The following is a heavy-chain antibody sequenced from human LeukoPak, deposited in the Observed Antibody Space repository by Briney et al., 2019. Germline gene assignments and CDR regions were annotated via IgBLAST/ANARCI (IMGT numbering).Heavy chain of an antibody. Sequence: GGSLRLSCAASGFTFSSYAMSWVRQAPGKGLEWVSAISGSGGSTYYADSVKGRFTISRDNSKNTLYLQMNSLRAEDTAVYYCAKGLHRSGYYPKGSFDYWGQGTLVTVSS. CDR2: ISGSGGST. J-gene: IGHJ4*02. D-gene: IGHD3-3*01. CDR1: GFTFSSYA. V-gene: IGHV3-23*01. CDR3: AKGLHRSGYYPKGSFDY.